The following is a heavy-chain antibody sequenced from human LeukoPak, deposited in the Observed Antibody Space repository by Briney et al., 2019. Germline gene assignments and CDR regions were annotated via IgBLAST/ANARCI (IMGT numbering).Heavy chain of an antibody. Sequence: SQTLSLTCTVSGGSISSGDYYWSWIRQPPGKVLEWIGYIYYSGSTYYNPSLKSRVTISVDTSKNQFSLKLSSVTAADTAVYYCARDYGSYGLYYYYYGMDVWGQGTTVTVSS. CDR1: GGSISSGDYY. V-gene: IGHV4-30-4*01. CDR3: ARDYGSYGLYYYYYGMDV. J-gene: IGHJ6*02. D-gene: IGHD3-10*01. CDR2: IYYSGST.